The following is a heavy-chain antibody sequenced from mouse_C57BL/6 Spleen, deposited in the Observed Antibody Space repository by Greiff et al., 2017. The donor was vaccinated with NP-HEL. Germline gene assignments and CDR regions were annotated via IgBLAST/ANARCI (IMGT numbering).Heavy chain of an antibody. CDR1: GYSFTDYN. V-gene: IGHV1-39*01. Sequence: EVQLQQSGPELVKPGASVKISCKASGYSFTDYNMNWVKQSNGKSLEWIGVINPNYGTTSYNQKFKGQATLTVDKSSSTAYMQLNSLTSEDSAVYYCETEPLYYYAMDDWGQGTSVTVSS. CDR3: ETEPLYYYAMDD. CDR2: INPNYGTT. D-gene: IGHD6-5*01. J-gene: IGHJ4*01.